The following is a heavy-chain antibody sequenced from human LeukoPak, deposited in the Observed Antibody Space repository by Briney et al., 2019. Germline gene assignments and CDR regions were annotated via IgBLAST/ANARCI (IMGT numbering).Heavy chain of an antibody. Sequence: GGSLRLSCAPSGFTFSDYAFHWVRQAPGKGLEWVSAISGRGENTYYADSVKGRFTISRDNSRDTLYLLMNSLRGDDTALYFCAREDGSYRSSGCYYSFDYWGQGALVTVSS. V-gene: IGHV3-23*01. D-gene: IGHD2-21*02. CDR1: GFTFSDYA. CDR2: ISGRGENT. CDR3: AREDGSYRSSGCYYSFDY. J-gene: IGHJ4*02.